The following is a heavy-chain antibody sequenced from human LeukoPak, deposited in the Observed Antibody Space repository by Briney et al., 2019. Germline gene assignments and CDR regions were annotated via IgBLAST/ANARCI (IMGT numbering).Heavy chain of an antibody. CDR2: ITSSSSYI. V-gene: IGHV3-21*01. CDR3: ARDQMARVGYSYLYDFDY. J-gene: IGHJ4*02. Sequence: GGSLRLSCAASGFTSTNTWMTWVRQAPGKGLEWVSSITSSSSYIYYADSVKGRFTISRDNAKNSLYLQMNSLRAEDTAVYYCARDQMARVGYSYLYDFDYWGQGTLVTVSS. CDR1: GFTSTNTW. D-gene: IGHD5-24*01.